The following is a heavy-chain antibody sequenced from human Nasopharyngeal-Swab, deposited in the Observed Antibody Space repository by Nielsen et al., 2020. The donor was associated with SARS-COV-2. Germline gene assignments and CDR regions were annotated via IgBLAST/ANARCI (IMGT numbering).Heavy chain of an antibody. Sequence: GESLKISRAASGFTFSSYAMHWVRQAPGKGLEWVAVISYDGSNKYYADSVKGRFTISRDNSKNTLYLQMNSLRAEDTAVYYCARGTGTPFDYWGQGTLVTVSS. CDR3: ARGTGTPFDY. V-gene: IGHV3-30-3*01. CDR1: GFTFSSYA. J-gene: IGHJ4*02. D-gene: IGHD2-8*02. CDR2: ISYDGSNK.